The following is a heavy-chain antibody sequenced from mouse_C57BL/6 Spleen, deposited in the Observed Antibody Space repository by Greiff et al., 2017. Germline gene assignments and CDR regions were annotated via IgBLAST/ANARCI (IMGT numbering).Heavy chain of an antibody. V-gene: IGHV1-82*01. Sequence: QVHVKQSGPELVKPGASVKISCKASGYAFSSSWMNWVKQRPGEGLEWIGRIYPGDGDTKYNGKFKGKATLTADKSSSTAYMLLSSLTSEDSAVYFCARYYYGSPYAMDYWGQGTSVTVSS. CDR1: GYAFSSSW. D-gene: IGHD1-1*01. CDR2: IYPGDGDT. J-gene: IGHJ4*01. CDR3: ARYYYGSPYAMDY.